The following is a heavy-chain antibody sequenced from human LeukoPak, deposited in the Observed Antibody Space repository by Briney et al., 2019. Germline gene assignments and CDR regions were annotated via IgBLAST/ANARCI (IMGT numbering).Heavy chain of an antibody. Sequence: SETPSLTCTVSGGSISSSSYYWGWIRQPPGKGPEWIGSIYYSGSTYYNPSLKSRVTISVDTSKNQFSLKLSSVTAADTAVYYCARHLLEIDYWGQGTLVTVSS. CDR2: IYYSGST. CDR1: GGSISSSSYY. CDR3: ARHLLEIDY. V-gene: IGHV4-39*01. D-gene: IGHD1-26*01. J-gene: IGHJ4*02.